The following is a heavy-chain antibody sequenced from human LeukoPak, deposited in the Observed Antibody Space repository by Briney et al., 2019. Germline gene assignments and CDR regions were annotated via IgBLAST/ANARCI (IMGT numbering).Heavy chain of an antibody. CDR2: ISGSGGSA. J-gene: IGHJ3*02. V-gene: IGHV3-23*01. CDR1: GLGCGSYA. D-gene: IGHD6-19*01. CDR3: AKDHRGGYSSGWYVDAFDI. Sequence: PGGSLRLSWAAAGLGCGSYAMSWVRQDPRLGLQSVSAISGSGGSAYYADSVKGRFTISRDNSKNTLYLQMNSLRAEDTAVYYCAKDHRGGYSSGWYVDAFDIWGQGTMVTVSS.